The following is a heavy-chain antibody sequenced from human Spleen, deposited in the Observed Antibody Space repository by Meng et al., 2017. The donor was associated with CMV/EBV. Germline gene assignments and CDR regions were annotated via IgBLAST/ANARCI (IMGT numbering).Heavy chain of an antibody. CDR2: ISYSGGST. D-gene: IGHD5-24*01. V-gene: IGHV3-23*01. CDR1: GFTFSNYA. CDR3: AKSPLEMATRYFDY. Sequence: GESLKISCAASGFTFSNYAMNWVRRAPGKGLEWVSGISYSGGSTYSADSVKGRFTISRDNSKNTLYLQMKSLRAEDTAVYYCAKSPLEMATRYFDYWGQGTLVTVSS. J-gene: IGHJ4*02.